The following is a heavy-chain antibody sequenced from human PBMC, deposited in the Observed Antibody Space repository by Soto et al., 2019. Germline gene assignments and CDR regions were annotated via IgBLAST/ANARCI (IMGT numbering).Heavy chain of an antibody. CDR1: GYTFTSYG. CDR2: ISAYNGNT. D-gene: IGHD4-4*01. Sequence: GASVKVSCKASGYTFTSYGISWVRQAPGQGLEWMGWISAYNGNTNYAQKLQGRVTMTTDTSTSTAYMELRSLRSDDTAVYYCARDSGMISNYLNWFDPWGQGTLVTVSS. V-gene: IGHV1-18*01. J-gene: IGHJ5*02. CDR3: ARDSGMISNYLNWFDP.